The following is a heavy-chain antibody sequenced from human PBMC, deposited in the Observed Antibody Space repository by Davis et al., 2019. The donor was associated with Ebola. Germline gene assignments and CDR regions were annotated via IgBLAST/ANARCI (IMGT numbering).Heavy chain of an antibody. V-gene: IGHV1-69*13. D-gene: IGHD3-22*01. CDR3: ASGPKDWLIVTTAFDY. Sequence: SVKVSCKASGGTFTNYPFSWMRQAPGQGLEWMGGIIPIFGTTKYAQKFQGRVTIIADDSTSTIYMELSRLTYDDTAVYYCASGPKDWLIVTTAFDYWGQGTLVTVSS. J-gene: IGHJ4*02. CDR2: IIPIFGTT. CDR1: GGTFTNYP.